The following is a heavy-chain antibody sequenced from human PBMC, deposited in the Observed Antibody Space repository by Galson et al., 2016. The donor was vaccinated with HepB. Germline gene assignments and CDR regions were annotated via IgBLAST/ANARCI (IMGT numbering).Heavy chain of an antibody. Sequence: QSGAEVKKPGESLRISCKGSGYSFTSYWISWVRQMPGKGLEWMGRIDPSDSYTNYSPSFQGHVTISADKSVTTAYLQWSSLKASDTAMYYCATHRGGRTYNYYQTIPWGQGTLVTVSS. CDR2: IDPSDSYT. J-gene: IGHJ5*02. V-gene: IGHV5-10-1*01. D-gene: IGHD5-18*01. CDR1: GYSFTSYW. CDR3: ATHRGGRTYNYYQTIP.